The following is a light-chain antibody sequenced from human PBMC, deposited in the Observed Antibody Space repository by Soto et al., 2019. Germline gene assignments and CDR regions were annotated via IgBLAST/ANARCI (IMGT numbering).Light chain of an antibody. CDR2: DVS. J-gene: IGLJ2*01. CDR1: SSDVCGYKD. CDR3: SSYSSTSTYVI. Sequence: QSALTQPASVSGSPGQSVTISCTGTSSDVCGYKDVSWYQQHPGKAPKLMLYDVSNRPSGVSNRFSGSKSGNTASLTISGLQAEDEADYYCSSYSSTSTYVIFGGGTKLTVL. V-gene: IGLV2-14*01.